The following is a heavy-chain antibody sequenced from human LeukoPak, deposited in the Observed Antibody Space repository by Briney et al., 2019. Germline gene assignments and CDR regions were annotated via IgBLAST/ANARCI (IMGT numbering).Heavy chain of an antibody. CDR3: ARSHTPQYYYDSSGLYY. V-gene: IGHV4-34*01. J-gene: IGHJ4*02. CDR2: INHSGST. D-gene: IGHD3-22*01. Sequence: SETLSLTCAVYGGSFSGYYWSWIRQPPGKGLEWIGEINHSGSTNYNPSLKSRVTISVDTSKNQFSLKLSSVTAADTAVYYCARSHTPQYYYDSSGLYYWGQGTLVTVSS. CDR1: GGSFSGYY.